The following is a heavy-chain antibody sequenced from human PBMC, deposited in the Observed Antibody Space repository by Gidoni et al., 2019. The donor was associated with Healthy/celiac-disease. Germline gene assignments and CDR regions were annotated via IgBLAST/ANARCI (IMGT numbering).Heavy chain of an antibody. J-gene: IGHJ4*02. CDR1: GFSLITSGVG. D-gene: IGHD3-10*01. V-gene: IGHV2-5*02. CDR2: ISWDDDK. CDR3: AHKSGSGSYWAYYFDY. Sequence: QITLKESGPTLVKPTQTLTLTCTFSGFSLITSGVGVGWIRQPPGKALEWLALISWDDDKRYSPSLKSRLTITKDTSKNQVVLTMTNMDPVDTATYYCAHKSGSGSYWAYYFDYWGQGTLVTVSS.